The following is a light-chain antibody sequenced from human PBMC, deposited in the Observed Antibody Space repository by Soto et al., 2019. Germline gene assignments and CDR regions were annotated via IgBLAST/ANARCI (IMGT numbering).Light chain of an antibody. CDR2: DAS. CDR1: QGISSW. Sequence: DIQMTQSPSTLSASVGDRVTITCRASQGISSWLAWYQQKPGKAPKLLIYDASSLESGVPSRFSGSGSGTEFTLTISSLQPDDFATYYCQQYNSYSPTFGPGTKVDIK. CDR3: QQYNSYSPT. J-gene: IGKJ1*01. V-gene: IGKV1-5*01.